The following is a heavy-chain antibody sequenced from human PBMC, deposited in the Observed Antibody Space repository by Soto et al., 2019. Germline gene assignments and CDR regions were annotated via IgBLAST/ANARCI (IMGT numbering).Heavy chain of an antibody. V-gene: IGHV1-18*04. Sequence: GSVKVCFKASGYPFTSYGISFVRQAPGQGLEWMGWISAYNGDTNFAQNLQGRVTMTTDTSTSTAYMELRSLRSDDTAVYYCARDSSPSAYYSTRCYDYWGQGTLVTVSS. CDR1: GYPFTSYG. CDR3: ARDSSPSAYYSTRCYDY. D-gene: IGHD3-22*01. J-gene: IGHJ4*02. CDR2: ISAYNGDT.